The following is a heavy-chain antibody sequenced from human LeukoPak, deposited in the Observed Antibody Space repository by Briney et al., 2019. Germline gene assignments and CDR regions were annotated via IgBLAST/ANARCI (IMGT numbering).Heavy chain of an antibody. CDR1: GGTFSSYA. D-gene: IGHD1-26*01. J-gene: IGHJ4*02. CDR3: ALKVGATWGTGWYFDY. Sequence: GASVKVSCKASGGTFSSYAISWVRQAPGQGLEWMGGIIPIFGTANYAQKFQGRVTITADESTSTAYMELSSLRSEDTAVYYCALKVGATWGTGWYFDYWGQGTLVTVSS. V-gene: IGHV1-69*13. CDR2: IIPIFGTA.